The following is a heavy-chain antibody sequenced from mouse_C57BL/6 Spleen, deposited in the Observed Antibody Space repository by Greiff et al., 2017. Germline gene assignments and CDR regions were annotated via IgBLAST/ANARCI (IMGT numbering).Heavy chain of an antibody. CDR2: INPNNGTT. CDR3: ARGGGRRYFDV. D-gene: IGHD3-3*01. V-gene: IGHV1-39*01. CDR1: GYSFTDYN. J-gene: IGHJ1*03. Sequence: VQLKESGPELVKPGASVKISCKASGYSFTDYNMNWVKQSNGKSLEWIGVINPNNGTTSYNQKFKGKATLTVDQSSSTAYMQLNRLTSEDSAVYYCARGGGRRYFDVWGTGTTVTVSS.